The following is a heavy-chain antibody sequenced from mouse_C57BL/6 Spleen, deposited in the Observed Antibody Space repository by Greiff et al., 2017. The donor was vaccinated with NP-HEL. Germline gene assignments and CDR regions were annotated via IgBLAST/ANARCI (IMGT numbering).Heavy chain of an antibody. V-gene: IGHV1-82*01. CDR1: GYAFSSPW. D-gene: IGHD3-3*01. CDR2: IYPGDGDT. J-gene: IGHJ2*01. Sequence: QVQLQQSGPELVKPGASVKISCKASGYAFSSPWMNWVKQRPGKGLEWIGRIYPGDGDTNYNGKFKGKATLTADKSSSTAYMQLSSLTSEDSAVYFCARGLGFDYWGQGTTLTVSS. CDR3: ARGLGFDY.